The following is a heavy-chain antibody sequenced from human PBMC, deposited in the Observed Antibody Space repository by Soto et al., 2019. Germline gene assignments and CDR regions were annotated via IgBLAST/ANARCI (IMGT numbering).Heavy chain of an antibody. CDR3: ARLAL. V-gene: IGHV1-18*01. J-gene: IGHJ4*02. Sequence: PSVKVSCKASGYTFKIYAISWVRQAPGQGLEWMGGISAYNGDANFAQNFQGRVTITADESTSTAYMELSSLRSEDTAVYYCARLALWGQGTLVTVSS. CDR1: GYTFKIYA. CDR2: ISAYNGDA. D-gene: IGHD6-13*01.